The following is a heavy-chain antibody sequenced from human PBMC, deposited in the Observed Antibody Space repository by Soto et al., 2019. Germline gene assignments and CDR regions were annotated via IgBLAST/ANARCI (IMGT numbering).Heavy chain of an antibody. D-gene: IGHD3-16*01. CDR1: GFTFSSYG. CDR3: ARCVGRRPYYYGMDV. Sequence: PGGSLRLSCAASGFTFSSYGMHWVRQAPGKGLEWVAVIWYDGSNKYYADSVKGRFTISRDNPKNTLYLQMNSLRAEDTAVYYCARCVGRRPYYYGMDVWGQGTTVTVSS. V-gene: IGHV3-33*01. J-gene: IGHJ6*02. CDR2: IWYDGSNK.